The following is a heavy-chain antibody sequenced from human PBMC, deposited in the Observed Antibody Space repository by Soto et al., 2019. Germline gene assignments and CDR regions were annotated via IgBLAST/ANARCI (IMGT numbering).Heavy chain of an antibody. D-gene: IGHD3-3*01. CDR2: INPNSGGT. V-gene: IGHV1-2*04. Sequence: ASVKVSCKASGYTFTGYYMHWVRQAPGQGLEWMGWINPNSGGTNYAQKFQGWVTMTRDTSISTAYMEPSRLRSDDTAVYYCARMSTSFTIFGDYSYGLGVWGQGTLVTVSS. J-gene: IGHJ6*02. CDR3: ARMSTSFTIFGDYSYGLGV. CDR1: GYTFTGYY.